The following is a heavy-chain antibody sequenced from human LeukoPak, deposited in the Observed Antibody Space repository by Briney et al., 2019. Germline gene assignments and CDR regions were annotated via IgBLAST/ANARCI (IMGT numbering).Heavy chain of an antibody. CDR1: GYTFTGYY. J-gene: IGHJ3*02. CDR3: AGPYQLLSYDAFDI. CDR2: INPNSGGT. Sequence: ASVKVSCKASGYTFTGYYMHWVRQAPGHGLEWMGWINPNSGGTNYAQKFQGRVTMTRDTSISTAYMELSRLRSDDTAVYYCAGPYQLLSYDAFDIWGQGTMVTVSS. V-gene: IGHV1-2*02. D-gene: IGHD2-2*01.